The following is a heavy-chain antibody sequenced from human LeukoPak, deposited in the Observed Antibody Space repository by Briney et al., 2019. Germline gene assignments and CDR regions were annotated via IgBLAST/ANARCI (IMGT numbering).Heavy chain of an antibody. D-gene: IGHD6-19*01. CDR3: ARDLSGWFGYYFAY. CDR1: GFTFNSYT. J-gene: IGHJ4*02. V-gene: IGHV3-21*06. CDR2: ITSSGSYI. Sequence: GRSLRLSCAASGFTFNSYTMSWVRQAAGEGLEWVATITSSGSYINYADSVKGRFTISRDNAKNSLYLQMSSLRAEDTAVYYCARDLSGWFGYYFAYWGQGTLVTVSS.